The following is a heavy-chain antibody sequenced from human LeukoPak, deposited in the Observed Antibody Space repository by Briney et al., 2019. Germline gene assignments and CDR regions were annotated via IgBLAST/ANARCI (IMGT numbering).Heavy chain of an antibody. V-gene: IGHV4-34*01. Sequence: SETLSLTCAVYGGSFSGYYWSWIRQPPGKGLEWIGEINHSGGTNYNPSLKSRVTISVDTSKNQFSLKLSSVTAADTAVYYCARALMKYYYYYMDVWGKGTTVTVSS. CDR1: GGSFSGYY. CDR2: INHSGGT. CDR3: ARALMKYYYYYMDV. J-gene: IGHJ6*03.